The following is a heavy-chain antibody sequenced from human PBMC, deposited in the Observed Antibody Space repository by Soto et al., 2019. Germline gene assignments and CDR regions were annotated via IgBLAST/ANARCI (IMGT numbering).Heavy chain of an antibody. J-gene: IGHJ4*02. Sequence: QVQLQESGPGRVKPSETLSLNCSVSGGSLTSYFWSWIRQPPGKGLEWLGYISYSGYTNYNPSLKRRVTISRDTSQNQFSLRLTSVTAADTAVYYCARRWSGIDYWGQGTLVTVSS. CDR3: ARRWSGIDY. V-gene: IGHV4-59*08. D-gene: IGHD3-3*01. CDR1: GGSLTSYF. CDR2: ISYSGYT.